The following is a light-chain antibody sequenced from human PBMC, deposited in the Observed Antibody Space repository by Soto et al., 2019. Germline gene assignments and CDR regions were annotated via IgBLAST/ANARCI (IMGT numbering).Light chain of an antibody. CDR3: QQYHSYPLT. CDR1: QTISSW. V-gene: IGKV1-5*01. J-gene: IGKJ4*01. Sequence: DIEMTQSPSTLSASVGDKVTITCRASQTISSWLAWYQQKPGKAPNLLIYDASSLESGFPSRFSGSGSGTEFTLTFSSLQPDDFATYYCQQYHSYPLTFGGGTKV. CDR2: DAS.